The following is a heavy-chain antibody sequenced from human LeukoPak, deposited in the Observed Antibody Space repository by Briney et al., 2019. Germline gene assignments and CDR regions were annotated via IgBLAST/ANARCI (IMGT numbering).Heavy chain of an antibody. CDR1: GFTFTSSA. D-gene: IGHD1-26*01. CDR3: VAGWELRAFDI. J-gene: IGHJ3*02. V-gene: IGHV1-58*01. Sequence: GTSVKVSCKASGFTFTSSAVQWVPQARGQRLEWIGWIVVGSGNTNYAQKFQERVTITRDMSTSTAYMELSSLRSEDTAVYYCVAGWELRAFDIWGQGTMVTVSS. CDR2: IVVGSGNT.